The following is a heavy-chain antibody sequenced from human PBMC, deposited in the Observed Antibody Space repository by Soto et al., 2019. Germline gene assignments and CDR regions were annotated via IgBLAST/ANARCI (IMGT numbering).Heavy chain of an antibody. CDR2: IDPSDSYT. CDR3: AGTSASFIAVAEDYYYYGMDV. V-gene: IGHV5-10-1*01. J-gene: IGHJ6*02. D-gene: IGHD6-19*01. CDR1: GCNFTSYW. Sequence: GVSVKISGKGCGCNFTSYWISWVRQITGKGLEWMGRIDPSDSYTNYSPSFQGHVTISADKSISTAYLQWSSLKASDTAMYYCAGTSASFIAVAEDYYYYGMDVWGQGTTVTVSS.